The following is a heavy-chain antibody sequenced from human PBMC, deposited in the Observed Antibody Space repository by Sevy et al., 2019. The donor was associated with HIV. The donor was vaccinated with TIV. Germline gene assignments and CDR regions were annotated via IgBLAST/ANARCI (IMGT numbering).Heavy chain of an antibody. Sequence: GSLRLSCTVSGGSISAYYWSWIRQPPGKGLEYIGDIYYTGSTYYIPSLKSRVTISVDTSKNQFSLKLRSVTTVDTAVYYCARAPPVRSGDDSLNWLDPWGQGTLVTVSS. CDR1: GGSISAYY. CDR2: IYYTGST. CDR3: ARAPPVRSGDDSLNWLDP. J-gene: IGHJ5*02. V-gene: IGHV4-59*01. D-gene: IGHD5-12*01.